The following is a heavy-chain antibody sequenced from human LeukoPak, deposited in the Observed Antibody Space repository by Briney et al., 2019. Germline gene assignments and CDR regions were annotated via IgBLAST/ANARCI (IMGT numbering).Heavy chain of an antibody. Sequence: PSQTLSLTCTVSGGSISSGGYYWSWIRQPPGKGLEWIGYIYHSGSTYYNPSLKSRVTISVDRSKNQFSLKLSSVTAADTAVYYCARTPENYFGVVITYHFDYWGQGTLVTVSS. CDR2: IYHSGST. CDR3: ARTPENYFGVVITYHFDY. CDR1: GGSISSGGYY. J-gene: IGHJ4*02. D-gene: IGHD3-3*01. V-gene: IGHV4-30-2*01.